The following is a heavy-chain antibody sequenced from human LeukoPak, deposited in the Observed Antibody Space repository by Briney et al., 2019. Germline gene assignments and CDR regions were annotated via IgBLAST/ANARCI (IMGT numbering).Heavy chain of an antibody. V-gene: IGHV4-59*01. D-gene: IGHD3-22*01. CDR2: IYYSGST. Sequence: SETLSLTCTVSGGSISSYYWSWIRQPPGKGLEWIGYIYYSGSTNYNPSLKSRVTISVDTSKNQFSLKLSSVTAADTAVYYCARDKYYYDSSGYSNYYYYGMGVWGQGTTVTVSS. J-gene: IGHJ6*02. CDR3: ARDKYYYDSSGYSNYYYYGMGV. CDR1: GGSISSYY.